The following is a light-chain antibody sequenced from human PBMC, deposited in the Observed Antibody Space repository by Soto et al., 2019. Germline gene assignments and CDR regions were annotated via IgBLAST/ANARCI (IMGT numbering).Light chain of an antibody. V-gene: IGLV3-21*02. CDR3: QVWDASTVHYV. CDR2: DDS. Sequence: SYELTQPHSVSVATAQTGPRITCGGNNIGSKTVHWYQQKAGQAPVLVVYDDSDRPSGIPERFSGSNSGNTATPTISTLDAPDDPEDSSQVWDASTVHYVFGTGTKGTV. J-gene: IGLJ1*01. CDR1: NIGSKT.